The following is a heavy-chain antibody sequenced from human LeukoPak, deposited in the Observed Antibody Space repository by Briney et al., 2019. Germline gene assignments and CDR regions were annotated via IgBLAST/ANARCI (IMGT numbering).Heavy chain of an antibody. CDR3: AREDYGDYEAH. CDR1: GFTFSNYA. D-gene: IGHD4-17*01. V-gene: IGHV3-23*01. CDR2: ISGCGGNT. J-gene: IGHJ4*02. Sequence: SGGSLRLSCAASGFTFSNYAMSELPQAPGKGLEWVSSISGCGGNTYYADSVKGRFTISRDNSKNTLYLQMNSLRAEDTAVYYCAREDYGDYEAHWGQGTLVTVSS.